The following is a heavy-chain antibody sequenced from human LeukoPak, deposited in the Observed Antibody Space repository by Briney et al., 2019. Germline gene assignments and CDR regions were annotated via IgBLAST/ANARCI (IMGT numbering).Heavy chain of an antibody. CDR2: TYYRSKWYN. V-gene: IGHV6-1*01. Sequence: SQTLSLTCAISGDSASSNSAAWNWIRQSPSRGLEWLGRTYYRSKWYNDYAVSVKSRITINPDTSKNQFSLQLNSVTPEDTAVYYCARDRSITMVRGVIGFDIWGQGTMVTVSS. CDR3: ARDRSITMVRGVIGFDI. D-gene: IGHD3-10*01. J-gene: IGHJ3*02. CDR1: GDSASSNSAA.